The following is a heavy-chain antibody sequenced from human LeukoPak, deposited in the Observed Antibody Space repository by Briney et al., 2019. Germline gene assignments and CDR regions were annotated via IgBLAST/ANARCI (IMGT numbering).Heavy chain of an antibody. D-gene: IGHD1-26*01. V-gene: IGHV6-1*01. CDR2: TYYRSKWYY. J-gene: IGHJ4*02. CDR3: ARDPVGGSTIFDY. CDR1: GDSVSSNSAA. Sequence: QTLPLTCAISGDSVSSNSAAWNWIRQPPSRGLEWLGRTYYRSKWYYDYAVAVKSRISINPDTSKNQFSLQLSSVTPEDTAVYYCARDPVGGSTIFDYWGQGTLVTVSS.